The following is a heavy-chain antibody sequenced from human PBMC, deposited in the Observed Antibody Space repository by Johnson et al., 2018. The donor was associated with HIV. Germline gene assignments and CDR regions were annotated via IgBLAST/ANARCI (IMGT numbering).Heavy chain of an antibody. D-gene: IGHD3-22*01. CDR2: ISYDGSNK. CDR1: GFTFSTYA. V-gene: IGHV3-30*14. Sequence: VQLVESGGGLVKPGGSLRLSCAASGFTFSTYAMHWVRQAPGKGLEWVAVISYDGSNKYHAGSVKGRFSISRDNSKNTLYLQMNSLRAEDTAVYYCASLTYYYDSSGYSPGAFDIWGQGTMVTVSS. J-gene: IGHJ3*02. CDR3: ASLTYYYDSSGYSPGAFDI.